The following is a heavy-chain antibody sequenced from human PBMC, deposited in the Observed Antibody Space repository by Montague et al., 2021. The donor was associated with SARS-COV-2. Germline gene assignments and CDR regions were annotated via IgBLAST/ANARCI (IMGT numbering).Heavy chain of an antibody. J-gene: IGHJ2*01. CDR3: ARRLAAAGEGNEYLDF. V-gene: IGHV4-39*02. CDR2: ASVNFNS. D-gene: IGHD6-13*01. Sequence: SETLSLTCAVSGGSMNNKGYYWVWVRQPLGKGLAWLVSASVNFNSYYTPSLKGRVIIFLATSKNLFSLSLESVTAADTAVYYCARRLAAAGEGNEYLDFWGRGTLVAVS. CDR1: GGSMNNKGYY.